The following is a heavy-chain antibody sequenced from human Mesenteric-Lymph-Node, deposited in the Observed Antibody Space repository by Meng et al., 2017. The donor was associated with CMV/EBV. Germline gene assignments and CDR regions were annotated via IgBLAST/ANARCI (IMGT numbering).Heavy chain of an antibody. CDR3: TRSMEV. Sequence: GESLKISCPASGFTFSYYWMSWVRQAPGKGLEWVANMKQDGRERNYAVSVKGRFTISRDNAMNSLFLQMNSLTVEDTAVYYCTRSMEVWGQGTTLTVSS. V-gene: IGHV3-7*01. CDR1: GFTFSYYW. CDR2: MKQDGRER. J-gene: IGHJ6*02.